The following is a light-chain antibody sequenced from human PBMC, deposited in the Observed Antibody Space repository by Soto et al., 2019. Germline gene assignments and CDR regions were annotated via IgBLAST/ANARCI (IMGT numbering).Light chain of an antibody. CDR2: AVN. CDR3: CSSAGNLFV. V-gene: IGLV2-11*01. J-gene: IGLJ1*01. CDR1: SSDVGGYNY. Sequence: QSALTQPRSVSGSPGQSVTISCTGTSSDVGGYNYVSWYQQHPGKAPKLMIYAVNKRPSGVPDRFSGSKSGNTASLTISGLQADDEADYYCCSSAGNLFVFGSGTMVTVL.